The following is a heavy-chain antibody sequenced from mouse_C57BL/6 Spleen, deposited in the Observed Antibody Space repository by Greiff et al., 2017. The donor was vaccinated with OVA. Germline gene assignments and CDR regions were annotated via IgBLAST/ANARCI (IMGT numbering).Heavy chain of an antibody. D-gene: IGHD2-10*02. J-gene: IGHJ4*01. CDR1: GYTFTSYW. V-gene: IGHV1-53*01. Sequence: QVQLQQPGPELVKPGASVKLSCKASGYTFTSYWMHWVKQRPGQGLEWIGNINPSNGGTNYNEKFKSKATLTVDKSSSTAYMQLSSLTSEDSAVYYCARGGPYGNYNYYAMDYWGQGTSVTVSS. CDR3: ARGGPYGNYNYYAMDY. CDR2: INPSNGGT.